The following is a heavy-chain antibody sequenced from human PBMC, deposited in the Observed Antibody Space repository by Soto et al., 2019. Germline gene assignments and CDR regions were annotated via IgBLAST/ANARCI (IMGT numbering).Heavy chain of an antibody. CDR1: GFTVSSNY. Sequence: EVQLVESGGGLVQPGGSLRLSCAASGFTVSSNYMSWVRQAPGKGLEWVSVIYSGGSTYYADSVKGRFTISRDNSKNTLYLQMNSLRAEDTAVYYCAGETAMVYYYYYGMDVWGQGTTVTVSS. CDR2: IYSGGST. D-gene: IGHD5-18*01. CDR3: AGETAMVYYYYYGMDV. J-gene: IGHJ6*02. V-gene: IGHV3-66*01.